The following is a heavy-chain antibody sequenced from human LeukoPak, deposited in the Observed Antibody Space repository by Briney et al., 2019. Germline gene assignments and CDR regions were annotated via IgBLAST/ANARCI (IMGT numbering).Heavy chain of an antibody. CDR1: GFAFSTAW. Sequence: GGSLRLSCAASGFAFSTAWMSWVRQAPGKGLEWVGRIKSNTDGGTTEYAAPVKGRFTLSRDDSKNTLYLQMNSLRTEDTAVYYCGTFPLDPWGQGTLVTVSS. J-gene: IGHJ5*02. CDR2: IKSNTDGGTT. CDR3: GTFPLDP. V-gene: IGHV3-15*01. D-gene: IGHD2/OR15-2a*01.